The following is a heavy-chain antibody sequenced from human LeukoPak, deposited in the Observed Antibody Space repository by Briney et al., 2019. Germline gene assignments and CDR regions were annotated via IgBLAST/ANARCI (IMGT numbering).Heavy chain of an antibody. J-gene: IGHJ3*01. CDR3: ARAGLVVVTAKKSDAFDV. V-gene: IGHV3-72*01. D-gene: IGHD2-21*02. CDR2: SINKANSYTT. CDR1: GFTFSDHY. Sequence: GGSLRLSCAASGFTFSDHYMDWVRQAPGEGLEWVGRSINKANSYTTEYAASVKGRFTIQRDVSKDSLYLQMNSLKTEDTAVYYCARAGLVVVTAKKSDAFDVWGQGTMVTVSS.